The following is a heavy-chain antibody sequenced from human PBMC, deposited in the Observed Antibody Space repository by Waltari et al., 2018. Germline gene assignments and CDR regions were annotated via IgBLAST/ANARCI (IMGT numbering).Heavy chain of an antibody. CDR1: GFTFSSYA. CDR3: ARDRSDSSGYPDY. V-gene: IGHV3-30*07. Sequence: QVQLVESGGGVVQPGRSLRLSCAASGFTFSSYAMHWVRQAPGKGLEWVAVISYDGSNKYYADSVKGRFTISRDNSKNTLFLQMNSLRAEDTAVYYCARDRSDSSGYPDYWGQGTLVTVSS. D-gene: IGHD3-22*01. J-gene: IGHJ4*02. CDR2: ISYDGSNK.